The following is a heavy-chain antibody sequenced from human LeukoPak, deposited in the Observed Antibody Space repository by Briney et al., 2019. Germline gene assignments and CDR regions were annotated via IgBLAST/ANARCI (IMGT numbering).Heavy chain of an antibody. Sequence: PSETLSLTCTVSGGSISSYYWSWIRQPAGKGLEWIGRIYTSGSTNYNPSLKSRVTMSVDTSKNQFSLKLSSVTAADTAVYYCARVGVAAAGRVMYYGMDVWGQGTTVTVSS. V-gene: IGHV4-4*07. CDR3: ARVGVAAAGRVMYYGMDV. D-gene: IGHD6-13*01. CDR2: IYTSGST. J-gene: IGHJ6*02. CDR1: GGSISSYY.